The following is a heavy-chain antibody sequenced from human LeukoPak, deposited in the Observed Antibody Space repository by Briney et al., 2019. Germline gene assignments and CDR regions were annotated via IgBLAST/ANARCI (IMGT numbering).Heavy chain of an antibody. Sequence: ASVKVSCKASGYTFTSYDINWVRQATGQGLEWMGWMNPNSGNTGYAQKFQGRVTMTRNTSISTAYMELSSLRSEDTAVYYCARGSGLLWFGESRVDVWGQGTTVTVSS. CDR2: MNPNSGNT. D-gene: IGHD3-10*01. CDR1: GYTFTSYD. J-gene: IGHJ6*02. V-gene: IGHV1-8*01. CDR3: ARGSGLLWFGESRVDV.